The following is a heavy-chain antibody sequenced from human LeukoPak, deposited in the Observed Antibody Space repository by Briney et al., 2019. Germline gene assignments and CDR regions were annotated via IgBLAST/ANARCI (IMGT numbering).Heavy chain of an antibody. J-gene: IGHJ1*01. CDR1: GYTFTSYD. D-gene: IGHD6-19*01. V-gene: IGHV1-8*01. CDR3: TRGGPVAGTHKYFQH. CDR2: MNPNNGIT. Sequence: ASVKVSCKASGYTFTSYDINWVRQATGQGLEWMGWMNPNNGITVYAQKFQGRVTLTRNTSITTAYMELSSLRSEDTAVYYCTRGGPVAGTHKYFQHWGQGTLVTVSS.